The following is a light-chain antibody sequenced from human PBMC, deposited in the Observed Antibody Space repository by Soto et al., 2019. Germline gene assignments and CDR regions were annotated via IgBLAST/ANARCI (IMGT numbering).Light chain of an antibody. CDR1: SSDVGAYNY. J-gene: IGLJ3*02. V-gene: IGLV2-14*01. CDR2: EVS. Sequence: QSALTQPASVSGSPGQSITISCTGTSSDVGAYNYVSWYQQHPDKAPKLMIFEVSDRPSGVSNRFSGSNSGNTASLTISGLQAEDEADYFCSSYTSNSTLVFGGGTKLPS. CDR3: SSYTSNSTLV.